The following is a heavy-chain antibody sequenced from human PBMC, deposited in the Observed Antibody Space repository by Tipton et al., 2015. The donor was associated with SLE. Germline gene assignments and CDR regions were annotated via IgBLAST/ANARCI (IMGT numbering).Heavy chain of an antibody. J-gene: IGHJ4*02. CDR3: ARLALYNNNWHLGY. V-gene: IGHV4-59*08. CDR2: IFYSGNT. CDR1: GGSLSYYY. Sequence: GLVKPSETLSLTCTVSGGSLSYYYWSWIRQPPGKGLEVIGHIFYSGNTNYNPSLKSRVSISLDTPRNQFSLNLSSVTAADTAVYYCARLALYNNNWHLGYWGQGSLVTVSS. D-gene: IGHD1-20*01.